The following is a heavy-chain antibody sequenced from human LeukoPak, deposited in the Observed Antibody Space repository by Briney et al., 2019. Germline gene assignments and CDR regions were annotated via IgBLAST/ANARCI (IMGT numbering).Heavy chain of an antibody. D-gene: IGHD4-23*01. V-gene: IGHV1-18*01. J-gene: IGHJ5*02. Sequence: GASVKVSCKASGYTFTSYGISWVRQAPGQGLEWMGWISAYNGNTNYAQKLQGSVNMTTDASTSTAYMELRSVRCDDTAVYYCAYYGGNSRGWFDPWGQGTLVTVSS. CDR3: AYYGGNSRGWFDP. CDR2: ISAYNGNT. CDR1: GYTFTSYG.